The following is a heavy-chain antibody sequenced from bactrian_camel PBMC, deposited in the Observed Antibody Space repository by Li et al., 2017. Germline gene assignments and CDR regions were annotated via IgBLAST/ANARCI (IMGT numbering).Heavy chain of an antibody. CDR1: GFTFSSYY. CDR2: IRSDGSYT. V-gene: IGHV3S6*01. D-gene: IGHD5*01. Sequence: VQLVESGGGLVEPGGSLRLSCAASGFTFSSYYINWVRQAPGKGLEWVSNIRSDGSYTYYADSVKGRFTISRDNAKSTVYLQLNSLKSEDSAMYYCAADYLWIGTCRDLPQYLNWGQGTQVTVS. CDR3: AADYLWIGTCRDLPQYLN. J-gene: IGHJ4*01.